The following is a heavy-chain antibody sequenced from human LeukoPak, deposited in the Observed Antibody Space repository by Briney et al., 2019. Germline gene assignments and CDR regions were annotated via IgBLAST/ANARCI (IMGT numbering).Heavy chain of an antibody. CDR2: LYWDDDK. J-gene: IGHJ3*02. D-gene: IGHD3-22*01. Sequence: SGPTLVNPTQTLTLTCAFSGFSLTTRGVGVGWIRQPPGKALEWLALLYWDDDKRYSPSLKSRLTITKDTSKKQVVLTVTNLDPVDTATYYCARLAYYDNSGSSRPFDIWGQGTRVTVSS. CDR1: GFSLTTRGVG. V-gene: IGHV2-5*02. CDR3: ARLAYYDNSGSSRPFDI.